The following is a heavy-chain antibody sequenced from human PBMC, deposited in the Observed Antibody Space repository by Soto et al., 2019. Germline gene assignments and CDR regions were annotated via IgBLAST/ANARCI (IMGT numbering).Heavy chain of an antibody. D-gene: IGHD6-13*01. V-gene: IGHV1-2*04. CDR1: GYTFTGYY. CDR3: ARGPRAGKHFDY. J-gene: IGHJ4*02. CDR2: INPNSGGT. Sequence: ASVKVSCKASGYTFTGYYMHWVRQAPGQGLEWMGWINPNSGGTNYAQKFQGWGTMTRGTSISTAYMELSRLRSDDTAVYYCARGPRAGKHFDYWGQAMLVTVS.